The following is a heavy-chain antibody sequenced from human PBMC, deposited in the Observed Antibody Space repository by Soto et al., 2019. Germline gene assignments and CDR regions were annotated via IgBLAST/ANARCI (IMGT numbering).Heavy chain of an antibody. V-gene: IGHV1-69*01. CDR2: IIPIFGTA. Sequence: QVQLVQSGAEVKKPGSSVKVSCKASGGTFSSYAISWVRQAPGQGLEWMGGIIPIFGTANYAQKFQVRVTITADESTSTDYMELSSLRSEDTAVYYCARIRVVGGRLKYYYYGMDVWGQGTTVTVSS. J-gene: IGHJ6*02. D-gene: IGHD2-15*01. CDR1: GGTFSSYA. CDR3: ARIRVVGGRLKYYYYGMDV.